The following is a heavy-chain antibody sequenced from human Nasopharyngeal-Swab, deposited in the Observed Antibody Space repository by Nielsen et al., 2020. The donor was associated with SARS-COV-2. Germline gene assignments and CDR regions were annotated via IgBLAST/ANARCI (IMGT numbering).Heavy chain of an antibody. CDR3: ARDPTVTTDYYYYYYMDV. D-gene: IGHD4-17*01. Sequence: WVRQAPGQGLEWMGWINPNSGGTNYAQKFQGRVTITRDTSASTAYMELSSLRSEDTAVYYCARDPTVTTDYYYYYYMDVWGKGTTVTVSS. CDR2: INPNSGGT. J-gene: IGHJ6*03. V-gene: IGHV1-2*02.